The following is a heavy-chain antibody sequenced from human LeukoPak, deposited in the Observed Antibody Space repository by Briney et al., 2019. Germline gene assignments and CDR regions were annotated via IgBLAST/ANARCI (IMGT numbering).Heavy chain of an antibody. CDR3: ARVVVTAFDY. CDR2: IYWDDDK. D-gene: IGHD2-21*02. Sequence: TLSLTCTVSGGSISSGGYYWSWIRQPPGKALEWLALIYWDDDKRYSPSLKSRLTITKDTSKNQVVLTMTNMDPVDTATYYCARVVVTAFDYWGQGTLVTVSS. J-gene: IGHJ4*02. V-gene: IGHV2-5*08. CDR1: GGSISSGGYY.